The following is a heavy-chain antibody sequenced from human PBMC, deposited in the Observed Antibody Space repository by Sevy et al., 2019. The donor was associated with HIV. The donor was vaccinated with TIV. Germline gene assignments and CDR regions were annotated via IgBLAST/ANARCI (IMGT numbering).Heavy chain of an antibody. CDR2: ISAYNGNT. D-gene: IGHD6-13*01. V-gene: IGHV1-18*01. J-gene: IGHJ5*02. CDR3: ARVHIAAARRWWFDP. Sequence: ASVKVSCKASGYTFTSYAISWVRQAPGQGLEWMGWISAYNGNTNYAQKLQGRVTMTTDTSTSTAYMELRSLRSDDTAVYYCARVHIAAARRWWFDPWGQGTLVTVSS. CDR1: GYTFTSYA.